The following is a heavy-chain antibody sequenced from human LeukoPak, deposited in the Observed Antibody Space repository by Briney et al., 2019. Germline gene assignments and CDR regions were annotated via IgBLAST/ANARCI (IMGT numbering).Heavy chain of an antibody. V-gene: IGHV3-21*01. CDR3: ARHKLLVRGCFDY. CDR2: ISSSGSYI. Sequence: PGGSLRLSCAASRFTFSSYSMNWVRQAPGKGLEWVSSISSSGSYIYYADSVKGRFTISRDNAKNSLYLQMNSLRAEDTAVYYCARHKLLVRGCFDYWGQGTLVTVSS. CDR1: RFTFSSYS. J-gene: IGHJ4*02. D-gene: IGHD3-10*01.